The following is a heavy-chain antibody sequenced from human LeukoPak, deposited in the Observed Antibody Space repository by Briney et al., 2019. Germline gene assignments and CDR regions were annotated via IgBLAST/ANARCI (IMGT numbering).Heavy chain of an antibody. Sequence: ASVKVSCKASGYTFTSCYMHWVRQAPGQGLGWMGIINPSGGSTSYAQKFQGRVTMTRDTSTSTVYMELSSLRSEDTAVYYCAREIYCSGGSCYPPRPTYGMDVWGQGTTVTVSS. CDR2: INPSGGST. V-gene: IGHV1-46*01. D-gene: IGHD2-15*01. J-gene: IGHJ6*02. CDR3: AREIYCSGGSCYPPRPTYGMDV. CDR1: GYTFTSCY.